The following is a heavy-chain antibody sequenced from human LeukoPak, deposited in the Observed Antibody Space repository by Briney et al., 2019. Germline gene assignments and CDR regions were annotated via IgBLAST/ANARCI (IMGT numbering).Heavy chain of an antibody. Sequence: GGSLRLSCASSGFTVSSYYMSWVRPAPAKGLEWVSVIYNGGSTYYAASVKGRFTISRDNSKNTLYLQMNSLRAEDTAVYYCAREYYYGSGSYYLWGQGTLVTVSS. V-gene: IGHV3-53*01. CDR3: AREYYYGSGSYYL. CDR2: IYNGGST. CDR1: GFTVSSYY. D-gene: IGHD3-10*01. J-gene: IGHJ4*02.